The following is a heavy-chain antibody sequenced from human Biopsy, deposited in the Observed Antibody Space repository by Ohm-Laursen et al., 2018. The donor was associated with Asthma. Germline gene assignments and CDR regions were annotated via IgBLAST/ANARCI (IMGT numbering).Heavy chain of an antibody. CDR3: ARASTAQFYYEMDV. CDR2: KYNRGST. D-gene: IGHD5-24*01. CDR1: GGSISSGDYF. V-gene: IGHV4-30-4*01. Sequence: PSETLSLTCSVTGGSISSGDYFWVWIRQAPGKGLEWIGYKYNRGSTHYNPSLKSRVILSVDTSKNQFSLNLSSATAADTAVYFCARASTAQFYYEMDVWGQGATVTVSS. J-gene: IGHJ6*02.